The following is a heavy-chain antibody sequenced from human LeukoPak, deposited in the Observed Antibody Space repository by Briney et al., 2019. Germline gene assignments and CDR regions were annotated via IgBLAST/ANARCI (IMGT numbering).Heavy chain of an antibody. J-gene: IGHJ3*02. CDR3: ARDQWHGVRIDI. D-gene: IGHD2-15*01. CDR2: TKPDGSAE. V-gene: IGHV3-7*01. CDR1: GFTFRNYW. Sequence: GGSLRLSCAASGFTFRNYWMGWVRQAPGKGLEWVANTKPDGSAEYYADSVRGRFTTSRDNANNFLYLQMNRLRAEDTAVYYCARDQWHGVRIDIWGQGTMVTISS.